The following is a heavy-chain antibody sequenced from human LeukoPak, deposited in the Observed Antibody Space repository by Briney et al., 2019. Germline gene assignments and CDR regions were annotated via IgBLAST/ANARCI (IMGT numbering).Heavy chain of an antibody. CDR2: VYNSGST. Sequence: SETLSLTCSVSGGSISIYYWSWIRQPPGKGLEWIGYVYNSGSTDYNPSLKSRVTISVDTSKNQFSLKLSSVTAADTAVYYCARGYDYFDYWGQGTLVTVSS. CDR1: GGSISIYY. J-gene: IGHJ4*02. D-gene: IGHD1-14*01. CDR3: ARGYDYFDY. V-gene: IGHV4-59*01.